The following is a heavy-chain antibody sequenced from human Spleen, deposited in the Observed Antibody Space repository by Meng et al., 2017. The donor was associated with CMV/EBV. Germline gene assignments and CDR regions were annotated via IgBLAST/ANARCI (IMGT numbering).Heavy chain of an antibody. Sequence: GESLKISCTVSGGSISDYYWSWIRQPPGKGLEWVGFIRSKAYGGTTEYAASVKGRFTISRDDSKSIAYLQMNSLKTEDTAVYYCTRDPGGYTSGWYYFDYWGQGTLVTVSS. CDR3: TRDPGGYTSGWYYFDY. CDR2: IRSKAYGGTT. J-gene: IGHJ4*02. V-gene: IGHV3-49*03. CDR1: GGSISDYY. D-gene: IGHD6-19*01.